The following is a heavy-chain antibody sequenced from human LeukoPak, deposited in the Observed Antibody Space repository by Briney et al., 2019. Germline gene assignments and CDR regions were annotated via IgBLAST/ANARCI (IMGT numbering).Heavy chain of an antibody. V-gene: IGHV4-38-2*02. J-gene: IGHJ4*02. D-gene: IGHD3-10*01. CDR2: IYHSGST. CDR1: GYSISSGYY. CDR3: ASDMVRGVIWY. Sequence: PSETLSLTCTVSGYSISSGYYWGWIRQPPGKGLEWIGSIYHSGSTYYNPSLKSRVTISVDTSKNQFSLKLSSVTAADTAVYYCASDMVRGVIWYWGQGTLVTVSS.